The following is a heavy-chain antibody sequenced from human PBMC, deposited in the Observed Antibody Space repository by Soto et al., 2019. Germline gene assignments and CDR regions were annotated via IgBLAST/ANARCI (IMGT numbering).Heavy chain of an antibody. CDR3: ARSDHYYGSGSYTYGMDV. CDR1: GDSVSSNSAA. CDR2: TYYRSKWYN. Sequence: SQTLSLTCAISGDSVSSNSAAWNWIRQSPSRGLEWLGRTYYRSKWYNDYAVSVKSRITINPDTSKNQFPLQLNSVTPEDTAVYYCARSDHYYGSGSYTYGMDVWGQGTTVTVSS. J-gene: IGHJ6*02. V-gene: IGHV6-1*01. D-gene: IGHD3-10*01.